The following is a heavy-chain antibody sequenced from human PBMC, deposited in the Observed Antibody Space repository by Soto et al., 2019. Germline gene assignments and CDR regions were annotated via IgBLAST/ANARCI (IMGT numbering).Heavy chain of an antibody. CDR3: ARSPDSSGWTGKNRYYYYYGMDV. V-gene: IGHV3-33*01. CDR1: GFTFSSYG. D-gene: IGHD6-19*01. Sequence: GPLRLSCAASGFTFSSYGMHWVRQAPGKGLEWVAVIWYDGSNKYYADSVKGRFTISRDNSKNTLYLQMTSLRSDDTAVYYCARSPDSSGWTGKNRYYYYYGMDVWGQGTTVTVSS. CDR2: IWYDGSNK. J-gene: IGHJ6*02.